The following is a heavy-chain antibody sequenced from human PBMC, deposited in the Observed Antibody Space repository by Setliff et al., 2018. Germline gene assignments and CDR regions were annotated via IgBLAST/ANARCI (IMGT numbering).Heavy chain of an antibody. D-gene: IGHD3-16*01. V-gene: IGHV3-15*07. J-gene: IGHJ3*02. Sequence: GGSLRLSCATSDFDFTSAWMNWVRQAPGKGLEWVGRIKAKADGGTIDYATPVKGRFTISRDDSKSTLYLQMNSLKTEDTAVYYCTTDPSPTFGGVIGAAFDIWGQGTMVTVSS. CDR3: TTDPSPTFGGVIGAAFDI. CDR1: DFDFTSAW. CDR2: IKAKADGGTI.